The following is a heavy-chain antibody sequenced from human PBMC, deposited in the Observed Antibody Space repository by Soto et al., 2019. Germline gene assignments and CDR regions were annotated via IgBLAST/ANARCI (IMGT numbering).Heavy chain of an antibody. V-gene: IGHV1-18*01. D-gene: IGHD6-13*01. CDR2: ISAYNGNT. CDR3: ARDAAAGLKDY. CDR1: GYTFTSYA. Sequence: QVQLVQSGAEVKKPGASVKVSCKASGYTFTSYAISWVRQAPGQGLEWMGWISAYNGNTNYALKLQGRVTMTTDPSTSTAYRELRSLRSDDTSVYYCARDAAAGLKDYWGQGTLVTVSS. J-gene: IGHJ4*02.